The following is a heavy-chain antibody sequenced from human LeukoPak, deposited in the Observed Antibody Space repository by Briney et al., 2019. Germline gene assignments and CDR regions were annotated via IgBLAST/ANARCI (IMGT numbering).Heavy chain of an antibody. CDR1: GFTFSSYA. CDR2: ISGSGGST. D-gene: IGHD2-15*01. CDR3: AKVAALKRYCSGGSCYYFDY. J-gene: IGHJ4*02. Sequence: GGSLSLSCAASGFTFSSYAMSWVRQAPGKGLEWVSAISGSGGSTYYADSVRGRFTISRDNSKNTLYLQMNSLRAEDTAVYYCAKVAALKRYCSGGSCYYFDYWGQGTLVTVSS. V-gene: IGHV3-23*01.